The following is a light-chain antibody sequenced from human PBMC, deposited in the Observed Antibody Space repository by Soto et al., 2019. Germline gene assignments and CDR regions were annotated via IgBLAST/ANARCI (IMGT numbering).Light chain of an antibody. Sequence: DIQMTQSPSSLSASVGDRVTITCRASQSISSYLHWYQQKPGKAPKLLIYAASSLQSGFPSRFSGSGSGTEFTLTISSLQPEDFATYYCQRSFSTPLTFGGGTKVEIK. CDR2: AAS. V-gene: IGKV1-39*01. CDR1: QSISSY. J-gene: IGKJ4*01. CDR3: QRSFSTPLT.